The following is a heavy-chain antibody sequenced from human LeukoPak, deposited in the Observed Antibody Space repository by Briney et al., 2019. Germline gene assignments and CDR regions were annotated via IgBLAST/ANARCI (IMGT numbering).Heavy chain of an antibody. V-gene: IGHV3-9*01. Sequence: PGGSLRLSCAASGFTFDDYAMHWVRQAPGKGLEWVSGISWNSGSIGYADSVKGRFTISRDNAKNSLYLQMNSLRAEDTALYYCAKMPTPIYHDSSGSGDYFDYWGQGTLVTVSS. CDR1: GFTFDDYA. CDR3: AKMPTPIYHDSSGSGDYFDY. CDR2: ISWNSGSI. D-gene: IGHD3-22*01. J-gene: IGHJ4*02.